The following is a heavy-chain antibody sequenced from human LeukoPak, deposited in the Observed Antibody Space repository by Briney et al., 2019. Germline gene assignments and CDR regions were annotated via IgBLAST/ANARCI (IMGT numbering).Heavy chain of an antibody. CDR3: ARLRAKHYDILTGYFGIYYFDY. D-gene: IGHD3-9*01. J-gene: IGHJ4*02. V-gene: IGHV4-39*01. CDR1: GGSITSSSYY. CDR2: GYYSGST. Sequence: SETLSLTCTVSGGSITSSSYYWGRIRQPPGKGLEWIGSGYYSGSTYYNPSLKSRVTMSVDTSNNQFSLKLSSVTAADTAVFYCARLRAKHYDILTGYFGIYYFDYWGQGTLVTVSS.